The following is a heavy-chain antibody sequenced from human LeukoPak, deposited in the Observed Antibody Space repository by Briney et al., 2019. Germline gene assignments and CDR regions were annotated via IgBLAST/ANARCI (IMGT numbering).Heavy chain of an antibody. CDR1: GYTLTELS. J-gene: IGHJ4*02. Sequence: ASVKVSCKVSGYTLTELSMHWVRQAPGKGLEWMGGFDPEDGETIYAQKFQGRVTMTEDTSTDTAYMELSSMRSEDKAVYYCATGWRFGELASTFDYWGQGTLVTVSS. V-gene: IGHV1-24*01. D-gene: IGHD3-10*01. CDR2: FDPEDGET. CDR3: ATGWRFGELASTFDY.